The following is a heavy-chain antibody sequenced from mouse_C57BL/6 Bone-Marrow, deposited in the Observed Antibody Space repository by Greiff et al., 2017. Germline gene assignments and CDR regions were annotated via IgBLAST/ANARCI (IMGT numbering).Heavy chain of an antibody. CDR2: IYPRSGNT. D-gene: IGHD4-1*01. J-gene: IGHJ1*03. CDR3: ARKANWDWYFNV. V-gene: IGHV1-81*01. Sequence: QVQLQQSGAELARPGASVKLSCKASGYTFTSYGISWVKQRTGQGLEWIGEIYPRSGNTYYNEKFKGKATLTADKSSSTAYMELRSLTSEDSAVYFCARKANWDWYFNVWGTGTTVTVSS. CDR1: GYTFTSYG.